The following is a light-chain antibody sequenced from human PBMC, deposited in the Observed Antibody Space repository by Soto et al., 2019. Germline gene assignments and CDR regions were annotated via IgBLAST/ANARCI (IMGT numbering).Light chain of an antibody. CDR1: QSINNW. CDR3: QQYKS. V-gene: IGKV1-5*03. CDR2: KAS. J-gene: IGKJ1*01. Sequence: DIRITNSPSTVAGSVGDRVTITCRASQSINNWLAWYQKKPGKAPKLLIYKASNLESGVPSRFSGSGSGTEFTLTISSLQPDDFATYYCQQYKSFGQGTKVDIK.